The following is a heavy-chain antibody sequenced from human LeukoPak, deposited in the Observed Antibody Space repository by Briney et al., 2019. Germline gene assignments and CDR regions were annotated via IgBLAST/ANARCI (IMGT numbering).Heavy chain of an antibody. CDR1: GYSISNGYY. J-gene: IGHJ4*02. Sequence: SETLSLTCTVSGYSISNGYYWGWIRQPPGKGLEWLGSIFWRGTTFYNPSLKGRLTMSVDTSKNQFSLNLGSLTAADTAVYYCARVSRYCSSTSCYLRHWGQGTLVTVSS. CDR3: ARVSRYCSSTSCYLRH. D-gene: IGHD2-2*01. CDR2: IFWRGTT. V-gene: IGHV4-38-2*02.